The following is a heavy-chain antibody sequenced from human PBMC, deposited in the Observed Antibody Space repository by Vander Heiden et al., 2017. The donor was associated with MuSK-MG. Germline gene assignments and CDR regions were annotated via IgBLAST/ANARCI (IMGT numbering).Heavy chain of an antibody. V-gene: IGHV3-30*18. CDR3: AKTFCGGDCYSGARDAFDI. J-gene: IGHJ3*02. D-gene: IGHD2-21*01. CDR2: ISYDGSNK. CDR1: GFTFSSYG. Sequence: QVQLVESGGGVVQPGRSLRLSCAASGFTFSSYGMHWVRQAPGKGLEWVAVISYDGSNKSYADSVKGRFTISRDNSKNTLYLQMNSLRAEDTAVYYCAKTFCGGDCYSGARDAFDIWGQGTMVTVSS.